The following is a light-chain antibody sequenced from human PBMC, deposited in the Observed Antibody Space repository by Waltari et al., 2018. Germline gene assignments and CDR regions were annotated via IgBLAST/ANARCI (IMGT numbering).Light chain of an antibody. CDR3: QQYYSTPRT. V-gene: IGKV4-1*01. J-gene: IGKJ1*01. Sequence: DIVMTQSPYSLAVSLGERATMNCKSSQSVLYSSNNKNYLAWYQQKPGQPPQLLIYGETIRQSGVPDRFRGSGSGTDFTLTISSLHAEDVAVYYCQQYYSTPRTFGQGTKVEIK. CDR2: GET. CDR1: QSVLYSSNNKNY.